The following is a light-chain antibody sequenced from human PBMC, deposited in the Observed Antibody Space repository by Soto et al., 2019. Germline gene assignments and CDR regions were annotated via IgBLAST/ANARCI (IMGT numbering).Light chain of an antibody. CDR3: QQRSNWPPVT. V-gene: IGKV3-11*01. CDR2: DAS. Sequence: EIVLTQSPATLSLSPGERATLSCRASQSVSSYLAWYQQKPGQAPRLLIYDASNRATVIPARFSGSGSGTDFTLTISSLEPEDFAVYYCQQRSNWPPVTFGGGTKVDIK. J-gene: IGKJ4*01. CDR1: QSVSSY.